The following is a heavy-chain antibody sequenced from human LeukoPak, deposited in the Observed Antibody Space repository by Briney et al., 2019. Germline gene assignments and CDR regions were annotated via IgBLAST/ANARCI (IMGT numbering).Heavy chain of an antibody. J-gene: IGHJ4*02. CDR2: IKPDGSDK. CDR3: ARGRVSLDY. CDR1: GFTFRRYW. Sequence: GGSLRLSCAASGFTFRRYWMSWVRQAPGKGLEWVANIKPDGSDKYYVDSVNGRFTISRDNAKNSLYLQINSLRAEDTAIYYCARGRVSLDYWGRGNLVTVSS. V-gene: IGHV3-7*01.